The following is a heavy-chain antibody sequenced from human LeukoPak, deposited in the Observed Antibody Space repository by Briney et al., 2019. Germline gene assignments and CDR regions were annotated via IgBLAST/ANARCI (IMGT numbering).Heavy chain of an antibody. CDR2: IYYSGST. Sequence: SETLSLTCTVSGGSISGHFWSWIRQPPGKGLEWIGYIYYSGSTYYNPSLKSRVTISVDTSKNQFSLKLSSVTAADTAVYYCARGGSGYYYARDNWFDPWGQGTLVTVSS. V-gene: IGHV4-30-4*01. J-gene: IGHJ5*02. CDR1: GGSISGHF. CDR3: ARGGSGYYYARDNWFDP. D-gene: IGHD3-22*01.